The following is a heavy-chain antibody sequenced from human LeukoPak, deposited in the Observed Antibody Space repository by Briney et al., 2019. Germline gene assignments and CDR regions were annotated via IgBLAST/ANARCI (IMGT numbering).Heavy chain of an antibody. J-gene: IGHJ6*02. CDR1: GFTFSSYG. V-gene: IGHV3-33*01. Sequence: PGGSLRLSCAASGFTFSSYGMHWVRQAPGKGLEWVAVIWYDGSNKYYAESVKGRFTISRDNSKNTLYLQMNSLRAEDTAVYYCARENKNYYYYGMDVWGQGTTVTVSS. CDR3: ARENKNYYYYGMDV. D-gene: IGHD1/OR15-1a*01. CDR2: IWYDGSNK.